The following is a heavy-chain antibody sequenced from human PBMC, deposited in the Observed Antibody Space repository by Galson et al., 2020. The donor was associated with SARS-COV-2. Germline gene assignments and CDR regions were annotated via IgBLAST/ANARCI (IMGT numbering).Heavy chain of an antibody. V-gene: IGHV4-34*01. CDR3: ARGGSRPIMAFDYYYFYMDV. CDR1: GGSFSDYS. J-gene: IGHJ6*03. Sequence: SETLSLTCAVYGGSFSDYSWTWVRQPPGKGLEWVGEVSHSGITNYSPSLKSRVFMSVDTSKNQFSLKLRSVTAADTAVYYCARGGSRPIMAFDYYYFYMDVWGKGTTVTVSS. D-gene: IGHD3-10*01. CDR2: VSHSGIT.